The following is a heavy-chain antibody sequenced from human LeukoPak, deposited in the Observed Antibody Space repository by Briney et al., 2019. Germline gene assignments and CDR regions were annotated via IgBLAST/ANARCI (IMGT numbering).Heavy chain of an antibody. CDR1: GGSISSSSYY. V-gene: IGHV4-61*05. Sequence: PSETLSLTCTVSGGSISSSSYYWGWIRQPPGKGLEWIGYIYYSGSTNYNPSLKSRVTISVDTSKNQFSLKLSSVTAADTAVYYCARGARGYSLGLDIWGQGTMVTVSS. CDR3: ARGARGYSLGLDI. D-gene: IGHD5-18*01. CDR2: IYYSGST. J-gene: IGHJ3*02.